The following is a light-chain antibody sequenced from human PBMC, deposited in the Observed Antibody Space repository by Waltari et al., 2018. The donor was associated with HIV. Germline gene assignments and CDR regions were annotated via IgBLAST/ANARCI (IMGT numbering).Light chain of an antibody. CDR1: GGHSSYA. CDR3: QTWDTGPWV. Sequence: QLILTQSPSASASLGASVRLTCTLSGGHSSYAIAWHQLQPEKGPRYLMKLNSDGSHPKGDGIPDRFSGSSSGTERFLTISSLQSDDEADYYCQTWDTGPWVFGGGTKLTVL. J-gene: IGLJ3*02. V-gene: IGLV4-69*02. CDR2: LNSDGSH.